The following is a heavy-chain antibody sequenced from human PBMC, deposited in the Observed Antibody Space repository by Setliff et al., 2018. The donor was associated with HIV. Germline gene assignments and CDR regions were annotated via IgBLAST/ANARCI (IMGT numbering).Heavy chain of an antibody. CDR2: IIPLFGTS. Sequence: ASVKVSCKASGGTFNNYAISWVRQAPGQGLEWVGGIIPLFGTSNYALKFQGRVTITANESTNTAHMELSSLRSVDTAMYYCATVFYYDSESFSLDYWGQGMFVTVSS. V-gene: IGHV1-69*13. CDR3: ATVFYYDSESFSLDY. D-gene: IGHD3-10*01. J-gene: IGHJ4*02. CDR1: GGTFNNYA.